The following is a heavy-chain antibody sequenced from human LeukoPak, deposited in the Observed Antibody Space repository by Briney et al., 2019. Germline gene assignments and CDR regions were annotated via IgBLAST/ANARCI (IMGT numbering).Heavy chain of an antibody. Sequence: GRSLRLSCAASGFTFSSYGMHWVRQAPGKGLEWVAVISYDGSNKYYADSVKGRFTISRDNSKNTLYLQMNSLRAEDTAVYYCARQTRRDGYNLDYWGQGTLVTVSS. CDR3: ARQTRRDGYNLDY. D-gene: IGHD5-24*01. J-gene: IGHJ4*02. V-gene: IGHV3-30*03. CDR2: ISYDGSNK. CDR1: GFTFSSYG.